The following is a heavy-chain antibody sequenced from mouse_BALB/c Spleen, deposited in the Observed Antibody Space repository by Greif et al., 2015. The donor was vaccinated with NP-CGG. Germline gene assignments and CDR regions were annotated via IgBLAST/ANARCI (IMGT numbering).Heavy chain of an antibody. Sequence: VKLLESGPQLVRPGASVKISCKASGYSFTSYWMHWVKQRPGQGLEWIGMIDPSDSETRLNQKFKDKATLTVDKSSSTAYMQLSSPTPEDSAVYYCARDGNHWYFDVWGAGTTVTVSS. CDR1: GYSFTSYW. D-gene: IGHD2-1*01. CDR3: ARDGNHWYFDV. J-gene: IGHJ1*01. V-gene: IGHV1S126*01. CDR2: IDPSDSET.